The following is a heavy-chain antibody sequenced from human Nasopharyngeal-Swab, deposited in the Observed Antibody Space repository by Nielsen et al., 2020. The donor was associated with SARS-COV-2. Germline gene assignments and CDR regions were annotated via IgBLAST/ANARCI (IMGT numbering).Heavy chain of an antibody. CDR2: IYYSGST. CDR3: ARGGGSGSYYNDDAFDI. V-gene: IGHV4-59*01. J-gene: IGHJ3*02. D-gene: IGHD3-10*01. Sequence: RQSPATGLEWIGYIYYSGSTNYNPSLKSRVTISVDTSKNQFSLKLSSVTAADTAVYYCARGGGSGSYYNDDAFDIWGQGTMVTVSS.